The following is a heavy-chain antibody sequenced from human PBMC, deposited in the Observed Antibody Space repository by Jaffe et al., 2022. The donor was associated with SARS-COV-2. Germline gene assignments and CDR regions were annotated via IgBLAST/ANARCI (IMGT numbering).Heavy chain of an antibody. CDR3: SRGGTMRGYFTQDFDS. V-gene: IGHV3-49*03. J-gene: IGHJ4*02. CDR1: GFTFRDYV. Sequence: EVQLVESGGGSVQPGRSLRLSCTASGFTFRDYVISWFRQAPGKGLEWVGFVRGEGFGGSAQYAASVKGRFTISRDDSKAIASLQMNSLKTEDSGVYYCSRGGTMRGYFTQDFDSWGQGTLVTVSS. D-gene: IGHD3-3*01. CDR2: VRGEGFGGSA.